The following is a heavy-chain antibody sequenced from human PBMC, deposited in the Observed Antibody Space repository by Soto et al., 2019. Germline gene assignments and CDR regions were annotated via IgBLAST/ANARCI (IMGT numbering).Heavy chain of an antibody. CDR3: AKDWSGYDYYYYGMDV. CDR2: ISGSGGST. V-gene: IGHV3-23*01. CDR1: GFTFSSYA. D-gene: IGHD5-12*01. Sequence: GGSLRLSCAASGFTFSSYAMSWVRQAPGKGLEWVSAISGSGGSTYYADSVKGRFTISRANSKNTLYLQMNSLRAEDMAVYYCAKDWSGYDYYYYGMDVWGQGTTVTVSS. J-gene: IGHJ6*02.